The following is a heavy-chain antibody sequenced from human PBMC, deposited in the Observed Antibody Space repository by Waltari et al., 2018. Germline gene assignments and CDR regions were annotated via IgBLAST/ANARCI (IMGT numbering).Heavy chain of an antibody. CDR3: ARGYCSSTSCYKTHFDY. D-gene: IGHD2-2*02. J-gene: IGHJ4*02. CDR1: GYTFTSYY. V-gene: IGHV1-46*01. CDR2: INPSGGST. Sequence: QVQLVQSGAEVKKPGASVKVSCKASGYTFTSYYMHWVRPAPGQGLEWMGIINPSGGSTSYAQKFQGRVTMTRDTSTSTVYMELSSLRSEDTAVYYCARGYCSSTSCYKTHFDYWGQGTLVTVSS.